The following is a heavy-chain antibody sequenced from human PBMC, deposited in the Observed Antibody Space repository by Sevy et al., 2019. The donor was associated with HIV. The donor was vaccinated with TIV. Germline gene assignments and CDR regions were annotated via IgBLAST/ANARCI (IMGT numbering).Heavy chain of an antibody. V-gene: IGHV3-21*01. Sequence: GESLKISCAASGFTFSNYNMNWVRQAPGKGLEWVSFISFMSNYIYYGDSVKGRFTISRDNAKNSVYLKMNSLRAEDTAVYYCARGLVNWDGMDVWGQGTTVTVSS. CDR1: GFTFSNYN. CDR2: ISFMSNYI. CDR3: ARGLVNWDGMDV. D-gene: IGHD7-27*01. J-gene: IGHJ6*02.